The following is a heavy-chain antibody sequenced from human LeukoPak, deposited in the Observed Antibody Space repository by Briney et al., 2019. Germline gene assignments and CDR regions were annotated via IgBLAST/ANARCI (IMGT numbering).Heavy chain of an antibody. J-gene: IGHJ3*02. CDR1: GFTFSSYG. CDR3: AKAYYSSGWSYNRGAFDI. V-gene: IGHV3-30*02. Sequence: PGGSLRLSCAASGFTFSSYGMHWVRQAPGKGLEWVAFIRYDGSNKYYADSVKGRFTISRDNSKNTLYLQMNSLRAEDTAVYYCAKAYYSSGWSYNRGAFDIWGQGTMVTVSS. D-gene: IGHD6-19*01. CDR2: IRYDGSNK.